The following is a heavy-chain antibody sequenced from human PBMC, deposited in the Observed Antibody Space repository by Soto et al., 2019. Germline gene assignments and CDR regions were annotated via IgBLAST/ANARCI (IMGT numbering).Heavy chain of an antibody. Sequence: GGSLRLSCAASGFTLSSYSMNWVRQAPGKGLEWVSSISSSSSYIYYADSVKGRFTISRDNAKNSLYLQMNSLRAEDTAVYYCARDRGDVVVVAATPYYYYGMDVWGQGTTVTVSS. CDR2: ISSSSSYI. V-gene: IGHV3-21*01. CDR1: GFTLSSYS. J-gene: IGHJ6*02. CDR3: ARDRGDVVVVAATPYYYYGMDV. D-gene: IGHD2-15*01.